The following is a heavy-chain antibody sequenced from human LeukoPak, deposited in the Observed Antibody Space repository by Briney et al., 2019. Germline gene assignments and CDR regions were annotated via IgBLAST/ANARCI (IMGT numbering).Heavy chain of an antibody. CDR1: GYTFTSYG. V-gene: IGHV1-18*01. J-gene: IGHJ6*02. Sequence: GASVEVSCKASGYTFTSYGISWVRQAPGQGLEWMGWISAYNGNTNYAQKLQGRVTMTTDTSTSTAYMELRSLRSDDTAVYYCARDSGSYYSYYYYGMDVWGQGTTVTVSS. CDR2: ISAYNGNT. CDR3: ARDSGSYYSYYYYGMDV. D-gene: IGHD1-26*01.